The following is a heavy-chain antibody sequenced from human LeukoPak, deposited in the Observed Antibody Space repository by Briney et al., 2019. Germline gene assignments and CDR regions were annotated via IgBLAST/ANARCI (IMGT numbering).Heavy chain of an antibody. V-gene: IGHV3-21*01. CDR3: AREGSYSKNYYYYYYMDV. J-gene: IGHJ6*03. Sequence: GGSLRLSCAASGFTFSSYSMNWVRQAPGKGLEWVSSISSSSSYIYYADSVKGRFTISRDNAKNSLYLQMNSLRAEDTAVYYCAREGSYSKNYYYYYYMDVWGKGITVTVSS. CDR1: GFTFSSYS. D-gene: IGHD3-10*01. CDR2: ISSSSSYI.